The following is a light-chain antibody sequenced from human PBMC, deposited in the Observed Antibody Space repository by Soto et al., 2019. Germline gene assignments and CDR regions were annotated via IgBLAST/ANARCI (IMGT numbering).Light chain of an antibody. CDR3: QQYSDGLT. CDR2: GAS. CDR1: QTLNIN. J-gene: IGKJ1*01. V-gene: IGKV3-15*01. Sequence: EIVITHSPDTLSETPGERATLSCRASQTLNINLAWYQQKPGQAPRLLIYGASTRATGFPARFSGSGSGTVFTLTITNLQPEDSAVYYCQQYSDGLTFGQGTKV.